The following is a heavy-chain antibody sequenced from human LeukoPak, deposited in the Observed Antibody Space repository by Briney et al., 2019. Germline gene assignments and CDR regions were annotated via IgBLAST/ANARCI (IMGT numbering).Heavy chain of an antibody. CDR3: ARFSRGGYDNFDY. J-gene: IGHJ4*02. V-gene: IGHV4-34*01. CDR2: INHSGST. D-gene: IGHD5-12*01. Sequence: SETLSLTCAVYGGSFSGYYLSWIRQPPGKGLEWIGEINHSGSTNYNPSLKSRVTISVDTSKNQFSLNLSSVTAADTAVYYCARFSRGGYDNFDYWGQGTLVTVSS. CDR1: GGSFSGYY.